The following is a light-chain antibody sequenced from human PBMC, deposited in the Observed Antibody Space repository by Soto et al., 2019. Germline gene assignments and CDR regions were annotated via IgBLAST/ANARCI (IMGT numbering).Light chain of an antibody. CDR2: EDN. CDR3: QSYDNRNQI. CDR1: SGSIGSNY. J-gene: IGLJ2*01. V-gene: IGLV6-57*04. Sequence: NFMLTQPHSVSESPGKTVTISCTRSSGSIGSNYVQWYQQRPGSAPTTIIYEDNRRPSGVPDRFSGSSDSSSNSASLTISGLQTEDEADYYCQSYDNRNQIFGGGTKLTVL.